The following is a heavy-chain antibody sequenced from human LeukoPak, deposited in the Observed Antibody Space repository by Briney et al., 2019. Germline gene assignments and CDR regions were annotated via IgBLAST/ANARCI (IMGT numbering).Heavy chain of an antibody. Sequence: SGTLSLTCAVSGGSISSSNWWSWVRQPPGKGLEWIGYIYYSGSTNYNPSLKSRVTISVDTSKNQFSLKMSSVTAADTAVYYCARGQQLVKYFDYWGQGTLVTVSS. V-gene: IGHV4-4*02. D-gene: IGHD6-13*01. CDR2: IYYSGST. CDR3: ARGQQLVKYFDY. CDR1: GGSISSSNW. J-gene: IGHJ4*02.